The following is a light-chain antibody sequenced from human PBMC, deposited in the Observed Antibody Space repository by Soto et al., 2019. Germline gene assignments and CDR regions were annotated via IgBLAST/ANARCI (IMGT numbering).Light chain of an antibody. Sequence: EIVLTQSPGTLSLSPGERATLSCRASQSVSNNYLAWYQQKPGQAPRLLIYGASNRATDIPDRFSGSGSGTDFTLPISRLEPADFAVYYWQQYGSSGTFGQGTTVEIK. CDR1: QSVSNNY. CDR2: GAS. V-gene: IGKV3-20*01. J-gene: IGKJ1*01. CDR3: QQYGSSGT.